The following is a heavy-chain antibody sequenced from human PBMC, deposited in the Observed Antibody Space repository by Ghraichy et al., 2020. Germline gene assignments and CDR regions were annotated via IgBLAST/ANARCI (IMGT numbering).Heavy chain of an antibody. V-gene: IGHV4-34*01. J-gene: IGHJ4*02. CDR1: GGSFSGYY. CDR2: INHSGST. D-gene: IGHD3-10*01. CDR3: ARKGSDTRGFGELFSVDY. Sequence: SETLSLTCAVYGGSFSGYYWSCIRQHPGKGLEWIGEINHSGSTNYNPSLKSRVTISVDTSKNQFSLKLSSVTAADTAVYYCARKGSDTRGFGELFSVDYWGQGNLVTVSS.